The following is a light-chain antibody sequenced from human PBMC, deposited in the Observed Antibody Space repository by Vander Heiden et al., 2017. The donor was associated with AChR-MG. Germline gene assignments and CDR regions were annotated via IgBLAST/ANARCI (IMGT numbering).Light chain of an antibody. Sequence: DIPMTPSPSTLSASVGDRVIITCRASQSISGWLAWYQQIPGKVPKLLIYQSSILESGVPSRFSGSGSGTDFTFTISSLQPDDFATYYCLQYSNYPLYTFGLGTRVEMK. V-gene: IGKV1-5*03. CDR1: QSISGW. J-gene: IGKJ2*01. CDR3: LQYSNYPLYT. CDR2: QSS.